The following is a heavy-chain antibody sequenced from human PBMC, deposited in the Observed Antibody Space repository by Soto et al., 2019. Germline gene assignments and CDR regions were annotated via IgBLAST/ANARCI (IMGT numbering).Heavy chain of an antibody. CDR3: TTYLIAAAAEDY. CDR2: IKSKTDGGTT. D-gene: IGHD6-13*01. J-gene: IGHJ4*02. Sequence: EVQLVESGGGLVKPGGSLRLSCAASGFTFSNAWMNWVRQAPGKGLEWVGRIKSKTDGGTTDYATPVKGRFTISRDDSKNTLYLQMNSLKTEDTAVYYCTTYLIAAAAEDYWGQGTLVTVSS. CDR1: GFTFSNAW. V-gene: IGHV3-15*07.